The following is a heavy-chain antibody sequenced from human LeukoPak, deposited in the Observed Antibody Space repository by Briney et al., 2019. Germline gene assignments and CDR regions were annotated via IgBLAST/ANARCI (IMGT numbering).Heavy chain of an antibody. V-gene: IGHV4-59*01. Sequence: SETLSLTCTVSGGSISSYYWSWIRQPPGKGLEWIGYIYYSGSTNYNPSLKSRVTISVDTSKNQFSLKLSSVTAADTAVYYCARDLKSCSGGSCYSLRAFDIWGQGTMVTVSS. J-gene: IGHJ3*02. CDR3: ARDLKSCSGGSCYSLRAFDI. D-gene: IGHD2-15*01. CDR2: IYYSGST. CDR1: GGSISSYY.